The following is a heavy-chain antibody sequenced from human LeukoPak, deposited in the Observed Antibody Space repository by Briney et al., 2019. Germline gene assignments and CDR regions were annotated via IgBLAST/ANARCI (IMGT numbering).Heavy chain of an antibody. J-gene: IGHJ5*02. V-gene: IGHV1-69*06. Sequence: ASVKVSCKASGGTFSSYAISWVRQAPGQGLEWMGGIIPIFGTANYAQKFQGRVTITADKSTSTAYMELRSLKSDDTAVYYCARDPASRSGGSGTYRANWFDPWGQGTLVTVTS. CDR3: ARDPASRSGGSGTYRANWFDP. CDR1: GGTFSSYA. D-gene: IGHD3-10*01. CDR2: IIPIFGTA.